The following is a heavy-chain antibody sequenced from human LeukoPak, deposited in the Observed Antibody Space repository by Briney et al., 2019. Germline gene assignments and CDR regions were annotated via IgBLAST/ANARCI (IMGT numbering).Heavy chain of an antibody. V-gene: IGHV3-7*01. CDR1: GFTFSSYW. CDR2: IKQDGSEK. J-gene: IGHJ4*02. Sequence: GGSLRLSCAASGFTFSSYWMSWVRQAPGKGLEWVADIKQDGSEKYYVDSVKGRFTISRDNAKNSLYLQMNSLRAEDTAVYYCALTPDYYGSGSSDYWGQGTLVTVSS. CDR3: ALTPDYYGSGSSDY. D-gene: IGHD3-10*01.